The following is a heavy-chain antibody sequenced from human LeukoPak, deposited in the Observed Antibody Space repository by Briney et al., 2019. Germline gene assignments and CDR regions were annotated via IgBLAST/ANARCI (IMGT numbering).Heavy chain of an antibody. Sequence: PSETLSLTCAVSVDSINSSYWWTWVRQAPGEGLEWIGEIYHSGSTNYNPSLKSRVTISVDKSKNQFSLKLSSVTAADTAVYYCAKNGGNSDFDYWGQGTLVTVSS. CDR2: IYHSGST. J-gene: IGHJ4*02. CDR3: AKNGGNSDFDY. CDR1: VDSINSSYW. V-gene: IGHV4-4*02. D-gene: IGHD4-23*01.